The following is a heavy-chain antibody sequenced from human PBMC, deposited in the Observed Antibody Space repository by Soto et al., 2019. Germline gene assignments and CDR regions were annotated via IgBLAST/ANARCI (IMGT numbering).Heavy chain of an antibody. V-gene: IGHV1-18*01. CDR1: GYTFTSYG. Sequence: ASVKVSCKASGYTFTSYGISWVRQAPGQGLEWMGWISAYNGNTNYAQKLQGRVTMTTDTSTSTAYMELRSLRSDDTAVYYWARVGDSSGYYYGLWFDPWGQGALVTVSS. CDR2: ISAYNGNT. CDR3: ARVGDSSGYYYGLWFDP. J-gene: IGHJ5*02. D-gene: IGHD3-22*01.